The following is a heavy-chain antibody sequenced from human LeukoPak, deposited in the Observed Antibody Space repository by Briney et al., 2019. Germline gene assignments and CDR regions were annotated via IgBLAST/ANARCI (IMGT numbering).Heavy chain of an antibody. CDR3: ATGSYLYDAFDI. V-gene: IGHV1-2*02. CDR1: GYTFSGYY. J-gene: IGHJ3*02. Sequence: ASVKVSCKASGYTFSGYYMHWVRQAPGQGLEWMGWIKPNSGGTNFAQKFQGRVTMTRDTSISTAYMELSRLRSDDTAVCYCATGSYLYDAFDIWGQGTMVTVSS. CDR2: IKPNSGGT. D-gene: IGHD1-26*01.